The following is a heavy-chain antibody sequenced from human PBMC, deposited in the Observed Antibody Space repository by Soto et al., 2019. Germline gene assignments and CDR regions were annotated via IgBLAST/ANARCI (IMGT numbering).Heavy chain of an antibody. J-gene: IGHJ6*02. CDR1: GYTFSVYH. V-gene: IGHV1-2*02. CDR3: AKELQRGMDV. Sequence: ASVKVSCKASGYTFSVYHMHCVRQAPGQGLEWMGWVHHNSGGTNYAQSFEGRVTMTRDTSINTAYMELSRLTSDDTAVYYCAKELQRGMDVWGQGTTVTVSS. CDR2: VHHNSGGT. D-gene: IGHD4-4*01.